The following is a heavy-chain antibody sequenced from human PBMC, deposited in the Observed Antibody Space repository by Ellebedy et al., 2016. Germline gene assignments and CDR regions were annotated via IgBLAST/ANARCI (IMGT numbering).Heavy chain of an antibody. CDR1: GFTFSSYG. D-gene: IGHD3-10*01. CDR3: AKWGDYYYYYMDV. CDR2: IWYDGSNK. J-gene: IGHJ6*03. Sequence: GGSLRLXXAASGFTFSSYGMQWVRQAPGKGLEWVAIIWYDGSNKHYTDSVKGRFTISRDNSKNTLYLEMNSLRAEDTAVYYCAKWGDYYYYYMDVWGKGATVTVSS. V-gene: IGHV3-30*02.